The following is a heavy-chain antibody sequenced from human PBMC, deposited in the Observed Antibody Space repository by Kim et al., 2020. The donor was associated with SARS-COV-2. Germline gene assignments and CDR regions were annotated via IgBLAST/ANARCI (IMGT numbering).Heavy chain of an antibody. CDR3: ASLYYYDSSGYLFDY. V-gene: IGHV4-31*03. D-gene: IGHD3-22*01. CDR2: IYYSGST. CDR1: GGSISSGGYY. Sequence: SETLSLTCTVSGGSISSGGYYWSWIRQHPGKGLEWIGYIYYSGSTYYNPSLKSRVTISVDTSKNQFSLKLSSVTAADTAVYYCASLYYYDSSGYLFDYWGQGTLVTVSS. J-gene: IGHJ4*02.